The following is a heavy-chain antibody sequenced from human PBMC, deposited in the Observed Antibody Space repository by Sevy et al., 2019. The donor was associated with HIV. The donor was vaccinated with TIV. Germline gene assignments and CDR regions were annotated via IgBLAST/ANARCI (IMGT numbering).Heavy chain of an antibody. CDR2: INSDGSST. V-gene: IGHV3-74*01. J-gene: IGHJ4*02. CDR1: GFTFSSYW. Sequence: GGSLRLSCAASGFTFSSYWMHWVRQAPGKGLVWVSRINSDGSSTSYADSVKGRFTISRDNAKNTLYLQMNSLRAEDTAVYYWARETAYGGSWYFGGGGQGTLVTVSS. CDR3: ARETAYGGSWYFGG. D-gene: IGHD6-13*01.